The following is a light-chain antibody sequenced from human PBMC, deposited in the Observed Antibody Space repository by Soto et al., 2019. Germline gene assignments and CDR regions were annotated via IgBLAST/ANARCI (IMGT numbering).Light chain of an antibody. J-gene: IGKJ2*01. CDR2: GAS. CDR3: EESYSIPYT. Sequence: DIQMTHAPSSLSAAVGDRVTITCRASHTISTYLNWYKQIPVKAPKLLMYGASNLQNGVPSSFSGSGSETDFTLTNSSLQPDDFAKAYCEESYSIPYTFGHGTKLDIK. V-gene: IGKV1-39*01. CDR1: HTISTY.